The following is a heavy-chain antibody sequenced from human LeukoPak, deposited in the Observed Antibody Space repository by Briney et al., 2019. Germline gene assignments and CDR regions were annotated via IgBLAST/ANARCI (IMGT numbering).Heavy chain of an antibody. D-gene: IGHD3-22*01. CDR3: AKGGYDSSGYYVGSHY. CDR2: ISGSGGST. V-gene: IGHV3-23*01. CDR1: GFTFSSYA. Sequence: PGGSLRLSCAASGFTFSSYAMSWVRQAPGKGLEWVSAISGSGGSTYYADSVKGRFTISRDNSKNTLYLQMNSLRAEDTAVYYCAKGGYDSSGYYVGSHYWGQGTLVTVSS. J-gene: IGHJ4*02.